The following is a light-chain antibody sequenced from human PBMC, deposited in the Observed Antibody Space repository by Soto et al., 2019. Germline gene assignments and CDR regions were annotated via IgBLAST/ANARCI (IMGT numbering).Light chain of an antibody. CDR3: QQYGSSPRT. CDR2: GAF. J-gene: IGKJ1*01. V-gene: IGKV3-20*01. Sequence: EIGLTQSPGTLSLSPGERATFSCRASQSVSSNYLAWYQQKPGQAPRLLIYGAFKRATGIPDRFSGSGSGTDFTLTISRVEPEDFAVYCCQQYGSSPRTFGQGTKVEIK. CDR1: QSVSSNY.